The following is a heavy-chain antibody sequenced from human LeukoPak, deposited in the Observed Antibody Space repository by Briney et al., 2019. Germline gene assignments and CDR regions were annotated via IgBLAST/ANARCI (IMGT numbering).Heavy chain of an antibody. CDR1: GGSISSGGYY. CDR2: IYYSGST. Sequence: SETLSLTCTVSGGSISSGGYYWSWIRQHPGKGLEWIGYIYYSGSTYYNPSLKSRVTISVDTSKNQFSLKLSSVTAADTAVYYCARDDEWKFDYWGQGTLVTVSS. CDR3: ARDDEWKFDY. V-gene: IGHV4-31*03. D-gene: IGHD3-3*01. J-gene: IGHJ4*02.